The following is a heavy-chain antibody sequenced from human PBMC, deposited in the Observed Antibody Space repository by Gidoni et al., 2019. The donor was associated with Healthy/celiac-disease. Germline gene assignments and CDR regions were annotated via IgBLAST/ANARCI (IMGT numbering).Heavy chain of an antibody. J-gene: IGHJ4*02. Sequence: EVQLLESGGGLVQPGGSMRLSGAASGFTFSSYAMSWVRQAPGKGLEWVSAISGSGGSTYYADSVKGRFTISRDNSKNTLYLQMNSLRAEDTAVYYCAKDRTMIVVAPPDYWGQGTLVTVSS. CDR3: AKDRTMIVVAPPDY. CDR1: GFTFSSYA. V-gene: IGHV3-23*01. CDR2: ISGSGGST. D-gene: IGHD3-22*01.